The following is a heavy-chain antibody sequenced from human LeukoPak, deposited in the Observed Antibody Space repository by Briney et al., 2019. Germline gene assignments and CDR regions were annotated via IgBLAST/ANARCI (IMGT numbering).Heavy chain of an antibody. D-gene: IGHD6-13*01. CDR1: GGSISSYY. CDR2: IYTSGST. V-gene: IGHV4-4*07. CDR3: ARDNQHSSSWYPYYYYMDV. Sequence: PSETLSLTCTVSGGSISSYYWSWIRQPAGKGLEWIGRIYTSGSTNYNPSLKSRVTMSIDTSKNQFSLKLSSVTAADTAVYYCARDNQHSSSWYPYYYYMDVWGKGTTVTVSS. J-gene: IGHJ6*03.